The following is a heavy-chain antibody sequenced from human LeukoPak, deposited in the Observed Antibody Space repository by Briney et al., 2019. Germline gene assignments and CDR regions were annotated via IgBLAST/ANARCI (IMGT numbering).Heavy chain of an antibody. CDR3: ARHAEIGYDRFDY. V-gene: IGHV4-59*08. Sequence: PSETLSLTCTVSGGSISSYYWSWIRQPPGKGLEWIGYIYYSGSTNYNPSLTSGVTISVDTSKNPFSLRRSSVTAADTAVYFCARHAEIGYDRFDYWGQGPLVTVSS. CDR1: GGSISSYY. J-gene: IGHJ4*02. D-gene: IGHD5-12*01. CDR2: IYYSGST.